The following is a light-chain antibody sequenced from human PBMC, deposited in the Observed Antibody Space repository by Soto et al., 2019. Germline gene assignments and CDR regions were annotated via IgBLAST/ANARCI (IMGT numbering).Light chain of an antibody. CDR2: SNN. Sequence: SVLTQPPSASGTPGQRVTISCSGSSSNIGSYYVYWYQHLPGTAPRLLIHSNNRRPSGVPDRFSGSKSGTSASLAISGLRSEDEAVYYCEAWDDTLSGPVFGTGTKVTVL. V-gene: IGLV1-47*02. CDR1: SSNIGSYY. J-gene: IGLJ1*01. CDR3: EAWDDTLSGPV.